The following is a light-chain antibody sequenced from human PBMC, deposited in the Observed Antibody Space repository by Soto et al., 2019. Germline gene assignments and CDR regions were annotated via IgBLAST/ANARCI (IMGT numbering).Light chain of an antibody. V-gene: IGKV1-9*01. CDR3: EQLHSYPLT. CDR2: AAS. CDR1: QGISSY. Sequence: IQLAQKKSSLSASVEDRVTITCRASQGISSYLAWYQQKPGKAPKLLIYAASTLQSWVPSRFSGSGSWRDFTLTISRLQPEDFATYYCEQLHSYPLTFGGGSMVDIK. J-gene: IGKJ4*01.